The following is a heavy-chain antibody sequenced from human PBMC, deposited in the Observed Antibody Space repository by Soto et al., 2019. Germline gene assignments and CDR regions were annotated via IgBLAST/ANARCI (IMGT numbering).Heavy chain of an antibody. Sequence: EVQLLESGGGLVQPGGSLRLSCGASEFTFSDYAMTWVRQPPGKGLEWVATISSSGVATYYADSVKGRFTISRDNSTNTVYLQVTTLRDADTAGYYCAKFMQRWRGVSDFWGQGTLVTVSS. CDR3: AKFMQRWRGVSDF. D-gene: IGHD3-16*01. CDR2: ISSSGVAT. CDR1: EFTFSDYA. J-gene: IGHJ4*02. V-gene: IGHV3-23*01.